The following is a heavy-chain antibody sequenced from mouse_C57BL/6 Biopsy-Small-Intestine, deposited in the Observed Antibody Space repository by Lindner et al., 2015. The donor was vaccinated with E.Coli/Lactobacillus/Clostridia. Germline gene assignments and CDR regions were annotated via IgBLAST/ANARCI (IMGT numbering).Heavy chain of an antibody. J-gene: IGHJ1*03. Sequence: VQLQESGAELVKPGASVKISCKASGYVFSSYWMNWVKQRPGKGLEWIGQIYTGDGDTNYSERFKGKVTLTADKSSNTAYMQLSSLTSEDSAVYFCAREGYGYFDVWGTGTAVTVSS. CDR3: AREGYGYFDV. CDR1: GYVFSSYW. V-gene: IGHV1-80*01. CDR2: IYTGDGDT.